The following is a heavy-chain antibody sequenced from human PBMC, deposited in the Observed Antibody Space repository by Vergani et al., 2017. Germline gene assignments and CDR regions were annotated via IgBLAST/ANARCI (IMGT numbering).Heavy chain of an antibody. Sequence: EVQLVESGGGLVQPGGSLRLSCAASGFTFSSYEMNWVRQAPGKGLEWVSYISSSGSTIYYAESVKGRFTISRDNAKHSLYLQMNSLRAEDTAVYYCARDKGSTYYYDSSGYPRVYDYWAREPWSPSPQ. D-gene: IGHD3-22*01. V-gene: IGHV3-48*03. CDR3: ARDKGSTYYYDSSGYPRVYDY. CDR2: ISSSGSTI. J-gene: IGHJ4*02. CDR1: GFTFSSYE.